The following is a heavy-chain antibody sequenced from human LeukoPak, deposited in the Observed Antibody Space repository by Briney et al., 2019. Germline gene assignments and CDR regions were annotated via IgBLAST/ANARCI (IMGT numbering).Heavy chain of an antibody. CDR2: MNPNSGNT. CDR1: GYTFTSYD. D-gene: IGHD3-22*01. V-gene: IGHV1-8*01. CDR3: ARGLSRAPDYYDSSGYQDY. J-gene: IGHJ4*02. Sequence: ASVKVSCKASGYTFTSYDINWVRQATGQGLEWMGWMNPNSGNTGYAQKFQGGVTMTRNTSISTAYMELSSLRSEDTAVYYCARGLSRAPDYYDSSGYQDYWGQGTLVTVSS.